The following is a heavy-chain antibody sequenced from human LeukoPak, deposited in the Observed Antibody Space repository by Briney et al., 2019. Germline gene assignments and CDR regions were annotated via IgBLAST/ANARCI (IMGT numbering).Heavy chain of an antibody. D-gene: IGHD2-15*01. CDR2: IYYSGRT. V-gene: IGHV4-39*01. J-gene: IGHJ5*02. CDR1: GGSISSSSYY. CDR3: ARRVYRGRYCSGGSCYSEPGRPNWFDP. Sequence: SETLSLTCTVSGGSISSSSYYWGWVRQPPGKGLEWVGSIYYSGRTYYNPSLKSRVTISVDTSKNQFSLQLSSVTAADTAVYYCARRVYRGRYCSGGSCYSEPGRPNWFDPWGQGTLVTVSS.